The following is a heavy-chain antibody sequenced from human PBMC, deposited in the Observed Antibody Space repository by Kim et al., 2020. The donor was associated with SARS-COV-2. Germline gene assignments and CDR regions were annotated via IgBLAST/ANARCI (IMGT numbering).Heavy chain of an antibody. Sequence: GGSLRLSCAASGFTFSNNAMSWVRQAPGKGLEWVSLISGGGGNTFYAASVKGRFTISRDNSKNTLYLQMNSLRAEDTAVYYCAKHGDSRSFDYWGQGTLVTVSS. CDR2: ISGGGGNT. CDR3: AKHGDSRSFDY. V-gene: IGHV3-23*01. CDR1: GFTFSNNA. J-gene: IGHJ4*02. D-gene: IGHD3-22*01.